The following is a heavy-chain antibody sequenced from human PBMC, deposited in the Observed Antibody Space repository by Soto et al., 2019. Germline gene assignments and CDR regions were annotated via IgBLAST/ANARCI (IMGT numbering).Heavy chain of an antibody. D-gene: IGHD2-8*02. CDR1: GGSISSYY. V-gene: IGHV4-59*01. Sequence: SETLSLTCTVSGGSISSYYWSWIRQPPGKGLEWIGYIYYSGGTNYNPSLKSRVTISVDTSKNQFSLKLSSVTAADTAVYYCARDHVLVEKGYYYYYGMDVWGQGTTVTVYS. CDR3: ARDHVLVEKGYYYYYGMDV. J-gene: IGHJ6*02. CDR2: IYYSGGT.